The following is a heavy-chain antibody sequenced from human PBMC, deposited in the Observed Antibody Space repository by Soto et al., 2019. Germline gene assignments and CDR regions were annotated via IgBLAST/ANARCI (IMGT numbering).Heavy chain of an antibody. CDR3: ARDLGWAFDS. V-gene: IGHV3-48*01. CDR1: GFTFSTFS. CDR2: ISGGGRPI. J-gene: IGHJ4*02. D-gene: IGHD6-19*01. Sequence: ESGGGSVQPGGSLRRSCAASGFTFSTFSMNWVRQAPGRGLEWLSYISGGGRPISYADSVKGRLTISRDNDKNSLYLQMDSRTAEDTAVYYCARDLGWAFDSWGQGNVVTVSS.